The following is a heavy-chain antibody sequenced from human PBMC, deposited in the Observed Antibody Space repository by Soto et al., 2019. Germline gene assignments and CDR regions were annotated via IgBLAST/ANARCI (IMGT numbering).Heavy chain of an antibody. CDR1: GFTFSSYA. V-gene: IGHV3-23*01. CDR3: ISDYGDYADWFDP. J-gene: IGHJ5*02. CDR2: ISSSGGST. Sequence: EVQLLESGGGLVQPGGSLRLSCAASGFTFSSYAMSWVRQAPGKGLEWVSAISSSGGSTYYADSVKGRFTISRDNSKNTLYLQMNSLRAEDTAVYYCISDYGDYADWFDPWGQGTLVTVSS. D-gene: IGHD4-17*01.